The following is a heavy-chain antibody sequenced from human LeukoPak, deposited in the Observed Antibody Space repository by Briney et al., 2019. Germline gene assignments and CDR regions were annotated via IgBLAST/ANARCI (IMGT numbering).Heavy chain of an antibody. CDR1: GYPFSGYA. V-gene: IGHV3-30-3*01. Sequence: GGSLTLFCAASGYPFSGYAMYWVRQAPGKGLEWVAVISYDESDKYYADSVKGRFTISRDNSKNTVYVQMNSLRAEDTAFYYCARGIGYCSSTSCQSPDNWGQGTLVTVSS. CDR2: ISYDESDK. CDR3: ARGIGYCSSTSCQSPDN. J-gene: IGHJ4*02. D-gene: IGHD2-2*01.